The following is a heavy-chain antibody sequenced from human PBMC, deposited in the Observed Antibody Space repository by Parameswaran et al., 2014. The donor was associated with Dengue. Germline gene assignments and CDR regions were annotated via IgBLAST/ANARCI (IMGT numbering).Heavy chain of an antibody. V-gene: IGHV4-39*01. Sequence: ASETLSLTCTVSGGSISSSSYYWGWIRQPPGKGLEWIGSIYYSGSTYYNPSLKSRVTISVDTSKNQFSLKLSSVTAADTAVYYCARRIFVGSIAAAGTPRDYWGQGTLVTVSS. J-gene: IGHJ4*02. CDR3: ARRIFVGSIAAAGTPRDY. CDR1: GGSISSSSYY. D-gene: IGHD6-13*01. CDR2: IYYSGST.